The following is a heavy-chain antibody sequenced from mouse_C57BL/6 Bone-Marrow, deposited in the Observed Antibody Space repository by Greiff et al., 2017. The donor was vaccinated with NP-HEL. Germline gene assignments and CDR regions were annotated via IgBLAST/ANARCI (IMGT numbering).Heavy chain of an antibody. J-gene: IGHJ2*01. Sequence: EVKLMESGGGLVQPGGSLKLSCAASGFTFSDYYMYWVRQTPEKRLEWVAYISNGGGSTYYPDTVKGRFTISRDNAKNTLYLQMSRLKSEDTAMYYCARRDYGSGYFDYWGQGTTLTVSS. V-gene: IGHV5-12*01. CDR3: ARRDYGSGYFDY. CDR2: ISNGGGST. CDR1: GFTFSDYY. D-gene: IGHD1-1*01.